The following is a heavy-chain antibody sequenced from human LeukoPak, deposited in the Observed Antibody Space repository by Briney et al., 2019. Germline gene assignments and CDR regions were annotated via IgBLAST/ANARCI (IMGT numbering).Heavy chain of an antibody. CDR1: GDSISNYY. J-gene: IGHJ6*03. CDR3: ARCLNTYYYDNSGYSPEHYYMDV. CDR2: IYASGSS. Sequence: SDTLSLTCTVSGDSISNYYWSWVRQPAGKGLEWIGRIYASGSSNYNPSLKSRITMSVDTSKNQFSLKLSSVTAADTAVYYCARCLNTYYYDNSGYSPEHYYMDVWGKGTTVIVSS. V-gene: IGHV4-4*07. D-gene: IGHD3-22*01.